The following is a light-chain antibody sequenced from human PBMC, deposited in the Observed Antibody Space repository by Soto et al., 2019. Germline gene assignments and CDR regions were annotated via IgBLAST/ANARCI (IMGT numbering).Light chain of an antibody. CDR3: ETWDSNTHV. Sequence: QLVLTQSSSASASLGSSVKLTCTLSSGHSSYIIAWHQQQPGKAPRYLMKLEGSGSYNKGSGVPDRFSGSSSGADRYLTISNLQSEDEADYYYETWDSNTHVFGTGTKVTVL. J-gene: IGLJ1*01. CDR2: LEGSGSY. CDR1: SGHSSYI. V-gene: IGLV4-60*03.